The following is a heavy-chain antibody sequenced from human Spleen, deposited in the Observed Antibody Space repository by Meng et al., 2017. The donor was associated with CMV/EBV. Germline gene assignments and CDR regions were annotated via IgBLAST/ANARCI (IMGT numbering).Heavy chain of an antibody. CDR2: ISGSGGST. V-gene: IGHV3-23*01. Sequence: LSGAASGFTFSSYAMGWVRQAPGKGLEWVSAISGSGGSTYYADSVKGRFTISRDNSKNTLYLQMNSLRAEDTAVYYCAKAGYYDWFDPWGQGTLVTVSS. J-gene: IGHJ5*02. D-gene: IGHD2/OR15-2a*01. CDR1: GFTFSSYA. CDR3: AKAGYYDWFDP.